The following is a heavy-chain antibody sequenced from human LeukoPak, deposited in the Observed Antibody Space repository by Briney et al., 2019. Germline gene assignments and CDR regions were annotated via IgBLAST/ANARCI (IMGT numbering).Heavy chain of an antibody. CDR2: ISPSGGST. CDR3: ARSNYYYYMDV. CDR1: GYTFTGYW. J-gene: IGHJ6*03. Sequence: ASVKVSCKAFGYTFTGYWMHWVRQAPGQGPEWMGVISPSGGSTIYAQKLQGRVTMTTDTSTSTAYMELRSLRSDDTAVYYCARSNYYYYMDVWGKGTTVTVSS. V-gene: IGHV1-46*01.